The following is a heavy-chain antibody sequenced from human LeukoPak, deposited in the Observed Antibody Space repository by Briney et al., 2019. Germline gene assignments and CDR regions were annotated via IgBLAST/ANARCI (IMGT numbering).Heavy chain of an antibody. CDR2: INHSGST. J-gene: IGHJ3*02. V-gene: IGHV4-34*01. Sequence: SETLSLTCAVYGGSFSGYYWSWIRQPPGKGLEWIGEINHSGSTNNNTSLNSRVPISVDTSKNQFSLKLSSVTAADTAVYYCARVTMIVVVITTVSAFDIWGQGTMVTVSS. CDR3: ARVTMIVVVITTVSAFDI. D-gene: IGHD3-22*01. CDR1: GGSFSGYY.